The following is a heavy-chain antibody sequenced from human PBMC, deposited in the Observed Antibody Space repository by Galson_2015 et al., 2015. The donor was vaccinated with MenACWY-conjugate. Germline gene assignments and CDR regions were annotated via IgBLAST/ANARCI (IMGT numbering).Heavy chain of an antibody. D-gene: IGHD2-15*01. Sequence: SLRLSCAASGFTFSRYWMHWVRQVPGKGLVWVSRIRGDGSAITYADSVKGRFIISRDNAKNTMFLQMNSLRVEDTGVYYCTRVQGGTSGSFDIWGLGTLVTVSS. CDR1: GFTFSRYW. CDR2: IRGDGSAI. V-gene: IGHV3-74*01. CDR3: TRVQGGTSGSFDI. J-gene: IGHJ3*02.